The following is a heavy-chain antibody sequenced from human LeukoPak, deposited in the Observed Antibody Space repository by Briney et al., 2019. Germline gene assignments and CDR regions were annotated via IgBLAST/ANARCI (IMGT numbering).Heavy chain of an antibody. CDR2: ISGNA. J-gene: IGHJ2*01. V-gene: IGHV3-23*01. Sequence: GRSLRLSCAASGFTFSSYTMNWVRQAPGKGLQRISAISGNAYYADSVKGRFTISRDNSKNTLYLQMNNLRAEDTAVYYCVKDGLDWGSYFDLWGRGTLVTVSS. CDR3: VKDGLDWGSYFDL. D-gene: IGHD3-9*01. CDR1: GFTFSSYT.